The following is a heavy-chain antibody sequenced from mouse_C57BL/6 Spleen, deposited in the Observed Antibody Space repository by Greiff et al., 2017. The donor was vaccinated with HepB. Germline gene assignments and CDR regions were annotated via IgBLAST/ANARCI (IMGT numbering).Heavy chain of an antibody. V-gene: IGHV1-69*01. CDR3: ARSGITTVRAMDY. J-gene: IGHJ4*01. Sequence: QVQLQQPGAELVMPGASVKLSCKASGYTFTSYWMHWVKQRPGQGLEWIGEIDPSDSYTNYNQKFKGKSTLTVDKSSSTAYMQLSSLTSEDSAVYYCARSGITTVRAMDYWGQGTSVTVSS. D-gene: IGHD1-1*01. CDR1: GYTFTSYW. CDR2: IDPSDSYT.